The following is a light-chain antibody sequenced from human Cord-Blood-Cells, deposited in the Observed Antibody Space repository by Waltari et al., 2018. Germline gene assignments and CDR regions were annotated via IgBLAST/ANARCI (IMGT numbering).Light chain of an antibody. CDR1: SSDGGGYNY. CDR3: SSYTSSSTV. V-gene: IGLV2-14*01. CDR2: DVS. Sequence: QSALTQPASVSGSPGQSITIPCTGTSSDGGGYNYVSWYQQHPGKAPKLMIYDVSKRPSGVSNRFSGSKSGNTASLTISGLQAEDEADYYCSSYTSSSTVFGGGTKLTVL. J-gene: IGLJ2*01.